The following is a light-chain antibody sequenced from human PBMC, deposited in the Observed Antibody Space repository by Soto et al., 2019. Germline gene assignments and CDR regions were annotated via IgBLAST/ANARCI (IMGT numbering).Light chain of an antibody. CDR1: QSISTN. V-gene: IGKV3-15*01. Sequence: EIVMTQSPATLSVSPGERATLSCRASQSISTNLAWYQQRPGQAPRLLIYGASTRATGISVGFSGSGSGTEFTLTITGLQSEDFAVYYCQQYNGWPWTFGLGTKVDI. CDR3: QQYNGWPWT. CDR2: GAS. J-gene: IGKJ1*01.